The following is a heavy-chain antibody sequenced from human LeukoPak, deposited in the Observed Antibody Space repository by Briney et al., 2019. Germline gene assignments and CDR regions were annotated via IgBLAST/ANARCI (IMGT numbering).Heavy chain of an antibody. CDR1: GFTFSSYA. J-gene: IGHJ4*02. CDR2: ISGSGGST. CDR3: AKVGSGSFSGY. Sequence: GGSLRLSCAASGFTFSSYAMSWVRQAPGKGLEWVSAISGSGGSTYYADPVKGRFTISRDNSKNTLYLQMNSLRAEDTAVYYCAKVGSGSFSGYWGQGTLVTVSS. V-gene: IGHV3-23*01. D-gene: IGHD3-10*01.